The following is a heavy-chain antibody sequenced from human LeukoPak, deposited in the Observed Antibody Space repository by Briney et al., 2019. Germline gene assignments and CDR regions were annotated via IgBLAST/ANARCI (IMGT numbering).Heavy chain of an antibody. D-gene: IGHD1-26*01. J-gene: IGHJ4*02. Sequence: GASVKVSCKASGYTFTGYYMHWVRQAPGQGLEWMGWINPNSGGTNYAQKFQGRVTMTRDTSISTAYMELSRLRFDDTAVYYCARDKGKYSGSYPLDYWGQGTLVTVSS. V-gene: IGHV1-2*02. CDR1: GYTFTGYY. CDR3: ARDKGKYSGSYPLDY. CDR2: INPNSGGT.